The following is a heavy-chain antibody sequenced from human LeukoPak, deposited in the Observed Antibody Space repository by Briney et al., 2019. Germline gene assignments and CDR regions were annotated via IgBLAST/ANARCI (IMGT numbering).Heavy chain of an antibody. D-gene: IGHD3-9*01. CDR2: FDPEDGET. J-gene: IGHJ4*02. CDR3: ATAYDILTGYFDY. V-gene: IGHV1-24*01. Sequence: ASVKVSCKVSGYTLTELSMHWVRQAPGKGLEWMGGFDPEDGETIYAQRFQGRVTMTEDTSTDTAYMELSSLRSEDTAVYYCATAYDILTGYFDYWGQGTLVTVSS. CDR1: GYTLTELS.